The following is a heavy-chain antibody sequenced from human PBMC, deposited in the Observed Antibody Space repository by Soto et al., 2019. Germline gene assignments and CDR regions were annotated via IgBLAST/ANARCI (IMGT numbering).Heavy chain of an antibody. CDR1: GFTFSSYA. J-gene: IGHJ4*02. Sequence: GGSLRLSCAASGFTFSSYAMHWVRQAPGKGLEWVAVISYDGSNKYYADSVKGRFTISRDNSKNTLYLQMNSLRVEDTAVYYCARDPYPGIAAAGTGYFDYWGQGTLVTVSS. CDR2: ISYDGSNK. D-gene: IGHD6-13*01. V-gene: IGHV3-30-3*01. CDR3: ARDPYPGIAAAGTGYFDY.